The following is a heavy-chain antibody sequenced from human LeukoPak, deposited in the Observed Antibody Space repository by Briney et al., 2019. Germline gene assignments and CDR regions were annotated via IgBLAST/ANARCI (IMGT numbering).Heavy chain of an antibody. CDR1: GGSISSYY. CDR2: IYHSGST. Sequence: SETLSLTCTVSGGSISSYYWSWIRQPPGKGLEWIGYIYHSGSTYYNPSLKSRVTISVDRSKNQFSLKLSSVTAADTAVYYCARGKDGYNWYFDLWGRGTLVTVSS. D-gene: IGHD5-24*01. CDR3: ARGKDGYNWYFDL. J-gene: IGHJ2*01. V-gene: IGHV4-59*12.